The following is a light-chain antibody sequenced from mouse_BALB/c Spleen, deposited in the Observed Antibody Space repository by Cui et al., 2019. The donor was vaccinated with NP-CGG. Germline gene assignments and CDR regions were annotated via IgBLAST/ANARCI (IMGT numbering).Light chain of an antibody. J-gene: IGLJ1*01. CDR1: TGAVTTSNY. CDR2: GTN. CDR3: ALWYSNHWV. Sequence: QAAVTQESAFTTSPGETVTLTCRSSTGAVTTSNYANWVQEKPDHLFTGLIGGTNNRAPGVPARFSGSLIGDKAALIITGAQTEDEAIYFCALWYSNHWVFGGGTKLTVL. V-gene: IGLV1*01.